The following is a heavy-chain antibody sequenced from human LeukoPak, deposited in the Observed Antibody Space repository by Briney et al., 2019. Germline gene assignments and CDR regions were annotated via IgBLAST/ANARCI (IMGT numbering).Heavy chain of an antibody. CDR3: AREGGVVPAAIVPAFDI. CDR1: GGTFSSYA. J-gene: IGHJ3*02. V-gene: IGHV1-69*01. CDR2: IIPIFGTA. D-gene: IGHD2-2*02. Sequence: SVKVSCKASGGTFSSYAISWVRQAPGQGLEWVGGIIPIFGTANYAQKFQGRVTITADESTSTAYMELSSLRSEDTAVYYCAREGGVVPAAIVPAFDIWGQGTMVTVSS.